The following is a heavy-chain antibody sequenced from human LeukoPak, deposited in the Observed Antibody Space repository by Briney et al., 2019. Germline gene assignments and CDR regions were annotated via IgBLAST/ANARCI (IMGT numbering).Heavy chain of an antibody. CDR1: GYTFTINS. Sequence: ASVKLSCKASGYTFTINSISWGRDGPGQGMEWMGWISTYNGGTNYAQKLTGRDTMTKDTSTSTAYMELRSLRSDHTAMSSCARGGPVPHRITLIVVASSTDAGGLWRKGPMVSVPS. CDR3: ARGGPVPHRITLIVVASSTDAGGL. D-gene: IGHD3-22*01. J-gene: IGHJ3*01. CDR2: ISTYNGGT. V-gene: IGHV1-18*01.